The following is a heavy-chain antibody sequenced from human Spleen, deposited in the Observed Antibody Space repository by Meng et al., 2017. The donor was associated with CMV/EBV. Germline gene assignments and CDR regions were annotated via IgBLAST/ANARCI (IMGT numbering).Heavy chain of an antibody. Sequence: SQTLSLTCAVYGGSFSGYYWSWIRQPPGKGLEWIGEINHSGSTNYNPSLKSRVTISVDTSKNQFSLKLSSVTAADTAVYYCARWAAARGGFDYWGQGTLGTVSS. CDR3: ARWAAARGGFDY. J-gene: IGHJ4*02. CDR2: INHSGST. D-gene: IGHD2-2*01. V-gene: IGHV4-34*01. CDR1: GGSFSGYY.